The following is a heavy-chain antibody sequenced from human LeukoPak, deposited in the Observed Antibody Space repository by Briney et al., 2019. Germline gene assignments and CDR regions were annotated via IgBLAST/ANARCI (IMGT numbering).Heavy chain of an antibody. J-gene: IGHJ4*02. CDR2: ISSSGSTI. Sequence: QLGGSLRLSCAASGFTFSNFEMNWVRQAPGKGLEWVSYISSSGSTIYYADSVKGRFTTSRDNAKNSLYLQMHNLRAEDTAVYYCSAVVPTAIGSSFDYWGQGTLVTVSS. CDR1: GFTFSNFE. V-gene: IGHV3-48*03. D-gene: IGHD2-2*02. CDR3: SAVVPTAIGSSFDY.